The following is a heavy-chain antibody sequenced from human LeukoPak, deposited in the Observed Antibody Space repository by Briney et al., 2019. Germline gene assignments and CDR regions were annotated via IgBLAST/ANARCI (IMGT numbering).Heavy chain of an antibody. V-gene: IGHV1-46*01. Sequence: GASVKVSCKASGYTFTSYGISWVRQAPGQGLEWMGIINPSGGSTSYAQKFQGRVTMTRDMSTSTVYMELSSLRSEDTAVYYCARDPIGQWLVFFDYWGQGTLVTVSS. J-gene: IGHJ4*02. CDR3: ARDPIGQWLVFFDY. CDR1: GYTFTSYG. CDR2: INPSGGST. D-gene: IGHD6-19*01.